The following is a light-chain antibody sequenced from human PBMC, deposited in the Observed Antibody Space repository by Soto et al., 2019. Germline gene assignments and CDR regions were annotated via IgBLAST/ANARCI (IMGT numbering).Light chain of an antibody. CDR3: QQYGSSPPWT. CDR1: QSVSSSY. Sequence: EIVLTQSPGTLSLSPGERATLSCRASQSVSSSYLARYQQKPGQAPRLLIYGASSRATGIPDRFSGSGSGTDFTLTIIILEPEDFAVYYCQQYGSSPPWTFGQGTKVEIK. CDR2: GAS. V-gene: IGKV3-20*01. J-gene: IGKJ1*01.